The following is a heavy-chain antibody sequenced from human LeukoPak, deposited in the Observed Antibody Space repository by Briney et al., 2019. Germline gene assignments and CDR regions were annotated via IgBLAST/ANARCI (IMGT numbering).Heavy chain of an antibody. CDR1: GFPFSSYS. Sequence: GGSLRLSCAASGFPFSSYSMNWVHQAPGEGLEWVSYISSSRTTSYSDSVKGGFTISRDNAKNSLYLQMNSLRAEDTAVYYCARYRYSIPNYFFDYWAQGTLVTVSS. D-gene: IGHD1-26*01. CDR3: ARYRYSIPNYFFDY. J-gene: IGHJ4*02. CDR2: ISSSRTT. V-gene: IGHV3-48*01.